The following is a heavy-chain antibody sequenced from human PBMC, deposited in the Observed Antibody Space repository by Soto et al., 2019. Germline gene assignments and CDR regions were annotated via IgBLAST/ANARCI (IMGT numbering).Heavy chain of an antibody. V-gene: IGHV4-59*12. D-gene: IGHD3-10*01. Sequence: SETLSLTCTVSGGSISGYYWSWIRQPPGKGLEWIGNVYYSGSTYYNPSLKSRVTISVDTSKNQFSLKLSSVTAADTAVYYCARDTMVRGVTHYGMDVWGQGTTVTVSS. CDR2: VYYSGST. J-gene: IGHJ6*02. CDR3: ARDTMVRGVTHYGMDV. CDR1: GGSISGYY.